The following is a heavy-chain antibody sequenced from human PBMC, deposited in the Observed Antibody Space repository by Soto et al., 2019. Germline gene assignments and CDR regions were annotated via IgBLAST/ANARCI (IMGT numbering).Heavy chain of an antibody. D-gene: IGHD3-9*01. CDR3: ARVIRDYDILTGYFWVAFDI. V-gene: IGHV4-4*02. CDR1: SGSISSSNW. J-gene: IGHJ3*02. CDR2: IYHSGST. Sequence: SETLSLTCAVSSGSISSSNWWSWVRQPPGKGLEWIGEIYHSGSTNYNPSLKSRVTISVDKSKNQFSLKLSSVTAADTAVYYCARVIRDYDILTGYFWVAFDIWGQGTMVTVSS.